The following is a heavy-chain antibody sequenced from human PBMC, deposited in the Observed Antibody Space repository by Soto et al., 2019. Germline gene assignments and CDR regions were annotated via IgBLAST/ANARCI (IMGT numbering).Heavy chain of an antibody. CDR1: GFTFSSYG. D-gene: IGHD6-19*01. CDR3: AKGDSSGWYESRYFDY. Sequence: QVQLVESGGGVVQPGRSLRLSCAASGFTFSSYGMHWVRQAPGKGLEWVAVISYDGSNKYYADSVKGRFTISRDNSKNTLELQMNSLRAEDTAVYYCAKGDSSGWYESRYFDYWGQGTLVTVSS. CDR2: ISYDGSNK. V-gene: IGHV3-30*18. J-gene: IGHJ4*02.